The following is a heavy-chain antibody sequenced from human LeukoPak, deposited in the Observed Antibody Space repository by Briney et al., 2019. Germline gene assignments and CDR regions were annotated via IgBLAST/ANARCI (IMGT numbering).Heavy chain of an antibody. J-gene: IGHJ1*01. CDR1: GFTSSSYG. CDR2: ISYDGSNK. Sequence: PGRSLRLSCAASGFTSSSYGMHWVRQAPGKGLEWVAVISYDGSNKYYADSVKGRFTISRDNSKNTLYLQMNSLRAEDTAVYYCAKAAYYYDSHFQHWGQGTLVTVSS. V-gene: IGHV3-30*18. CDR3: AKAAYYYDSHFQH. D-gene: IGHD3-22*01.